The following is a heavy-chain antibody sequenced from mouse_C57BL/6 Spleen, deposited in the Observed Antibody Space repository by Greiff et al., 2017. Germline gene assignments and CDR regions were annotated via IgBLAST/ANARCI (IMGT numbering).Heavy chain of an antibody. CDR1: GYTFTSYW. Sequence: VQLQQPGAELVKPGASLKLSCKASGYTFTSYWMHWVKQRPGQGLEWIGMIHPNSGSTNYNEKFKSKATLTVDKSSSTAYMQLSSLTSEDSAVYYCARDPISYYGRGMDYWGQGTSVTVSS. D-gene: IGHD1-1*01. CDR2: IHPNSGST. CDR3: ARDPISYYGRGMDY. J-gene: IGHJ4*01. V-gene: IGHV1-64*01.